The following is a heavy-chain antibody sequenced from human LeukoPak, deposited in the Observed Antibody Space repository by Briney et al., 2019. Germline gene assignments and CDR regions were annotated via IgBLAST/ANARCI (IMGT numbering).Heavy chain of an antibody. V-gene: IGHV3-7*01. D-gene: IGHD1-26*01. CDR1: GFTFSSYW. CDR2: IRQDGGLK. Sequence: GGSLRLSCTASGFTFSSYWMSWVRQAPGKGLEWVANIRQDGGLKHYVDSVKGRFTISRDNAENSLYLQMDSLRAEDTAVYYCAREIVGAIKSYFDYWGQGTLVTASS. J-gene: IGHJ4*02. CDR3: AREIVGAIKSYFDY.